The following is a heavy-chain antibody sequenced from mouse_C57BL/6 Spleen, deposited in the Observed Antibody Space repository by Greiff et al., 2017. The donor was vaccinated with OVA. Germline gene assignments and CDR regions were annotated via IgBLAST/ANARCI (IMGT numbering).Heavy chain of an antibody. Sequence: VQLKQSGPELVKPGASVTISCKASGYSFTDYNMNWVKQSNGKSLEWLGVINPNYGTTSYNQKFKGKATLTVDQSSSTAYMQLNSLTSEDSAVYYCARGGIYDGKGVYAMDDWGQGTSVTVSS. CDR2: INPNYGTT. V-gene: IGHV1-39*01. J-gene: IGHJ4*01. D-gene: IGHD2-1*01. CDR1: GYSFTDYN. CDR3: ARGGIYDGKGVYAMDD.